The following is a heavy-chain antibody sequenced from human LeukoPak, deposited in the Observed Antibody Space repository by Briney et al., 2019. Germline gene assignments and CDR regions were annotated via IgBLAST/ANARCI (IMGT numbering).Heavy chain of an antibody. CDR2: IYTSGST. D-gene: IGHD3-10*02. CDR3: ARAITMIGGFDY. J-gene: IGHJ4*02. Sequence: SETLSLTCTVSGGSISGGSYYWSWIRQPAGKGLEWIGRIYTSGSTNYNPSLKSRVTISVDTSKNQFSLKLSSVTAADTAVYYCARAITMIGGFDYWGQGTLVTVSS. CDR1: GGSISGGSYY. V-gene: IGHV4-61*02.